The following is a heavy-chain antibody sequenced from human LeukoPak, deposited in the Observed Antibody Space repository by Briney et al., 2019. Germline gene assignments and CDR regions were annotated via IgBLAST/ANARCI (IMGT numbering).Heavy chain of an antibody. CDR3: AARGGQQLAQGRYYYYGMDV. V-gene: IGHV1-58*02. Sequence: GASVKVSCKASGFTFTSSAMQWVRQGRGQRLAWVGWIVVGSGNTNYAQKFQERVTITRDMSTSTAYMELSSLRSEDTAVYYCAARGGQQLAQGRYYYYGMDVWGQGTTVTVSS. D-gene: IGHD6-13*01. J-gene: IGHJ6*02. CDR1: GFTFTSSA. CDR2: IVVGSGNT.